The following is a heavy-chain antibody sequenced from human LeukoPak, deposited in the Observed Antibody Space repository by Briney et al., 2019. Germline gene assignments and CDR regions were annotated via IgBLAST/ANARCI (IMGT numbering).Heavy chain of an antibody. V-gene: IGHV4-34*01. CDR1: GGSFSGYY. Sequence: PSETLSLTCAVYGGSFSGYYWSWIRQPPGKGLEWIGEINHSGSTNYNPSLESRVTISVDTSKNQFSLKLSSVTAADTAVYYCARVASSNLAAGLDYWGQGTLVTVSS. CDR3: ARVASSNLAAGLDY. J-gene: IGHJ4*02. CDR2: INHSGST. D-gene: IGHD6-13*01.